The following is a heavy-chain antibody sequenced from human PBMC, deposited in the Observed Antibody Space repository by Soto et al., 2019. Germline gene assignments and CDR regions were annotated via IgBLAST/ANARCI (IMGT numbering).Heavy chain of an antibody. CDR3: AREWELLRNYYYGMDV. Sequence: ASVKVSCTASGYTFTSYGISWVRQAPGQGLEWMGWISAYNGNTNYAQKLQGRVTMTTDTSTSTAYMELRSLRSDDTAVYYCAREWELLRNYYYGMDVWGQGTTVTVSS. J-gene: IGHJ6*02. CDR2: ISAYNGNT. CDR1: GYTFTSYG. D-gene: IGHD1-26*01. V-gene: IGHV1-18*01.